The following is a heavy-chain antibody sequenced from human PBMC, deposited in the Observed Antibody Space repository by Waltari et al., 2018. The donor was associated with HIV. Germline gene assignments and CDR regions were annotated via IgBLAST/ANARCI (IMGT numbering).Heavy chain of an antibody. CDR3: ARWGGRLQFYYDSSGYYGY. D-gene: IGHD3-22*01. CDR2: INHSGST. CDR1: GGSFSGSY. Sequence: QVQLQQWGAGLLKPSETLSLTCAVYGGSFSGSYWSWFRQPPGKGLGWIGEINHSGSTNSTPSLKSRVTISVDTSKNQFSLKLSSVTAADTAVYYCARWGGRLQFYYDSSGYYGYWGQGTLVTVSS. V-gene: IGHV4-34*01. J-gene: IGHJ4*02.